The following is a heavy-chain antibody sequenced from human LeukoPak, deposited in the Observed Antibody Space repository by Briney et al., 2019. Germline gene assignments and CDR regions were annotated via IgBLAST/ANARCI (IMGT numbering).Heavy chain of an antibody. J-gene: IGHJ6*02. Sequence: GGSLRLSCAASGFTFSSYAMTWVRQAPGKGLEWVSAISDGGGSTYYADSVKGRFTISRDNSRNTLYLQMNSLRAEDTAVYYCARDPTYYYDSSGYYGMDVWGQGTTVTVSS. V-gene: IGHV3-23*01. CDR1: GFTFSSYA. CDR2: ISDGGGST. D-gene: IGHD3-22*01. CDR3: ARDPTYYYDSSGYYGMDV.